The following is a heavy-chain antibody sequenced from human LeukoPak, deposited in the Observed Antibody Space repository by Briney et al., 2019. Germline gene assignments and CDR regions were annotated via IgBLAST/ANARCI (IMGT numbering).Heavy chain of an antibody. J-gene: IGHJ4*02. D-gene: IGHD1-7*01. CDR2: ISAYNGNT. V-gene: IGHV1-18*01. Sequence: ASVKVSCKASGYTFTSYGISWVRQAPGQGLEWMGWISAYNGNTNYAQKLQGRVTMTTDTSTSTAYMELRSLRSDDTAVYYCAREFRDNWNYDTGRYYFDYWGRGTLVTVSS. CDR1: GYTFTSYG. CDR3: AREFRDNWNYDTGRYYFDY.